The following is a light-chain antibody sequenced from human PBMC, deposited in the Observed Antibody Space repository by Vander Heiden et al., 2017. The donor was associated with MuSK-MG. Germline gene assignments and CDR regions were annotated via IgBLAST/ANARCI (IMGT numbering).Light chain of an antibody. V-gene: IGKV1-39*01. CDR1: QSISSY. CDR2: AAS. Sequence: RVTITCRASQSISSYLNWYQQKPGKAPKLLIYAASSLQSGVTSRFSGSGSGTDFTLTISSLQPEDFATYYCQQSYSTPSTFGQGTKLEIK. CDR3: QQSYSTPST. J-gene: IGKJ2*01.